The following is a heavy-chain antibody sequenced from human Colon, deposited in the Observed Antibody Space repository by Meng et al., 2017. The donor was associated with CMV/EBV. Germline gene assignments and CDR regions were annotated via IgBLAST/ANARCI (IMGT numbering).Heavy chain of an antibody. CDR2: ISSDSNHI. CDR1: GFTFSSYT. CDR3: ARLGFCSSASCQASYFYGMDV. J-gene: IGHJ6*02. D-gene: IGHD2-2*01. V-gene: IGHV3-21*03. Sequence: GESLKISCEASGFTFSSYTIEWVRQAPGQGLEWVSFISSDSNHIYYADSVKGRFTISRDNSKKSVYLHMTSVRAEETAIYYCARLGFCSSASCQASYFYGMDVWGQGTTVTVSS.